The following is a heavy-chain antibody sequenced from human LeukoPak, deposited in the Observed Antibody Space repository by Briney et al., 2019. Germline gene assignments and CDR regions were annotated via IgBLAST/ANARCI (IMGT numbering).Heavy chain of an antibody. Sequence: TPSETLSLTCTVSGGSISSHYWSWLRQPPGKGLEWIGYMYHSGSTNYNPSLKSRVTISVDTSKNQFSLKLSSVTAADTAVYYCARVGDYALKDWGQGTLVTVSS. CDR1: GGSISSHY. CDR3: ARVGDYALKD. CDR2: MYHSGST. J-gene: IGHJ4*02. D-gene: IGHD3-16*01. V-gene: IGHV4-59*11.